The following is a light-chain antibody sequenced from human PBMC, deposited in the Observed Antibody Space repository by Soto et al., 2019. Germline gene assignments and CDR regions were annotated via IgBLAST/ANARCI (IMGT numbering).Light chain of an antibody. CDR1: QSISSY. J-gene: IGKJ5*01. V-gene: IGKV1-39*01. Sequence: DIQMTQSPSSLSASVGDRVTITCRASQSISSYLNWYQQKPGKAPKLLIYAASSLQSGVPSRFRGSRSGTEFTLTISGLQSEDSAVYFCQQYNNWPFSFGQGTRLAIK. CDR2: AAS. CDR3: QQYNNWPFS.